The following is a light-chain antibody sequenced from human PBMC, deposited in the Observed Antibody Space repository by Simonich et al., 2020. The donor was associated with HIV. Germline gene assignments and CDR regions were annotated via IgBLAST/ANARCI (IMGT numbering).Light chain of an antibody. CDR2: AAS. Sequence: DIQMTQSPSSLSASVGDRVTAPCRASQSIRTYLNWYQQKPGKAPKLLIYAASSLQSGVPSRFSGSGSGTDFTLTINSLQPEDFATYYCHQSYSNPRTFGQGTKLEIK. CDR3: HQSYSNPRT. V-gene: IGKV1-39*01. CDR1: QSIRTY. J-gene: IGKJ2*01.